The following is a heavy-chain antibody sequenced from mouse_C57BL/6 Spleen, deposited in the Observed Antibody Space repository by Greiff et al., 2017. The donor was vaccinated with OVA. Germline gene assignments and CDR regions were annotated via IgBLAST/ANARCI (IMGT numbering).Heavy chain of an antibody. CDR2: IYPRDGST. V-gene: IGHV1-85*01. Sequence: QVQLKESGPELVKPGASVKLSCKASGYTFTSYDINWVKQRPGQGLEWIGWIYPRDGSTKYNEKFKGKATLTVDTSSSTAYMELHSLTSEDSAVYFCARSTGKDWFAYWGQGTLVTVSA. J-gene: IGHJ3*01. CDR1: GYTFTSYD. D-gene: IGHD4-1*01. CDR3: ARSTGKDWFAY.